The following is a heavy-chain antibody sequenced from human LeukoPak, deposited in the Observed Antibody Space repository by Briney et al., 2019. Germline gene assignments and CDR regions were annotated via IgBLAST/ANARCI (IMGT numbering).Heavy chain of an antibody. CDR3: ARHGQNDGYPLDY. CDR1: GGSISGYY. CDR2: IHYSGST. D-gene: IGHD5-24*01. Sequence: PSETLSLTCTVSGGSISGYYWSWLRQPPGKGLEWIAYIHYSGSTNYNPPLKSRLIISVDTSKNQLSLTLNSVTDADTAVYYCARHGQNDGYPLDYWGQGTLVSVSS. J-gene: IGHJ4*02. V-gene: IGHV4-59*08.